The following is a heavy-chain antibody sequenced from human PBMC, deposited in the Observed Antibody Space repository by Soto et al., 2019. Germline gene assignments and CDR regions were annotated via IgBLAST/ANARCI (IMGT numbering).Heavy chain of an antibody. CDR1: GFTVSSNY. V-gene: IGHV3-53*04. J-gene: IGHJ4*02. CDR3: ARSLRGTTVSDWGAKGKYYFDY. CDR2: IYSGGST. D-gene: IGHD4-17*01. Sequence: GGSLRLSCAASGFTVSSNYMSWVRQAPGKGLEWVLVIYSGGSTYYADSVKGRFTISRHNSKNTLYLQMNSLRAEDTAVYYCARSLRGTTVSDWGAKGKYYFDYWGQGTLVTVSS.